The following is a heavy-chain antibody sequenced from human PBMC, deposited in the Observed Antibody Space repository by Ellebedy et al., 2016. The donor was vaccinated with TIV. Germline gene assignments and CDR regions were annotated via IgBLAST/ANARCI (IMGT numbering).Heavy chain of an antibody. CDR1: GGSISSYY. J-gene: IGHJ4*02. V-gene: IGHV4-59*12. D-gene: IGHD3-16*02. CDR3: ARDPSYYDYVWGSYRSRPNYFDY. CDR2: IYYSGST. Sequence: SETLSLTCAVSGGSISSYYWSWIRQPPGKGLEWIGYIYYSGSTYYNPSLKSRVTISVDTSKNQFSLKLSSVTAADTAVYYCARDPSYYDYVWGSYRSRPNYFDYWGQGTLVTVSS.